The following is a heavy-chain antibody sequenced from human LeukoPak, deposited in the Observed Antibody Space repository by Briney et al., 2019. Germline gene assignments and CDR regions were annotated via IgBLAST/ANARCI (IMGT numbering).Heavy chain of an antibody. V-gene: IGHV1-2*02. CDR1: GFTFTGYY. CDR3: ARDSYGGNWSLGY. CDR2: VNPNSGGT. D-gene: IGHD4-23*01. J-gene: IGHJ4*02. Sequence: ASVKVSCKASGFTFTGYYIHWVRQAPGQGLEWMGWVNPNSGGTNYAQMFQGRVIMTRDTSINTAYMEVNGLRSDDTAVYYCARDSYGGNWSLGYWGQGTLVTVSS.